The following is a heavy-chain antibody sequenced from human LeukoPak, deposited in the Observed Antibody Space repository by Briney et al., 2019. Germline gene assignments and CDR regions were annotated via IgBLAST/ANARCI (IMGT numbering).Heavy chain of an antibody. CDR2: ISGSSSYI. CDR1: GFTFSSYT. Sequence: GGSLRLSCAASGFTFSSYTMKWVRQAPGKGLEWVSSISGSSSYIYYADSVKGRFTISRDNAKNSLYLQMNSLRAEDTAVYYCARDGVSMVRGVRVLDYYNYYMDVWGKGTTVTISS. D-gene: IGHD3-10*01. CDR3: ARDGVSMVRGVRVLDYYNYYMDV. V-gene: IGHV3-21*01. J-gene: IGHJ6*03.